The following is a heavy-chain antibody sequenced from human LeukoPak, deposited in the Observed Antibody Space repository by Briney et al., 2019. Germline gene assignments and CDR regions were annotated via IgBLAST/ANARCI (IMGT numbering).Heavy chain of an antibody. J-gene: IGHJ4*02. CDR2: IGGSGDKT. V-gene: IGHV3-23*01. CDR1: GFTFNRNA. Sequence: GGSLRLSCAASGFTFNRNAISRVRQATGKGLEWVSTIGGSGDKTFYADSVKGRFTISRDNSKNMVHLQMNSLTGEDTALYYCVRRGDASSGWGDHDFWGQGALVTVSS. D-gene: IGHD6-19*01. CDR3: VRRGDASSGWGDHDF.